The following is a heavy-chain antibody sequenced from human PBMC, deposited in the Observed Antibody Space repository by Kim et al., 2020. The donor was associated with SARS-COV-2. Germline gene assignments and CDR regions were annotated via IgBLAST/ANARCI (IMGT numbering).Heavy chain of an antibody. CDR2: TTI. CDR3: VRGRGDYFYY. V-gene: IGHV3-74*01. D-gene: IGHD2-15*01. Sequence: TTITYANSVKGRFTNPRDNAKNTLYLQMNSLRVEDTAVYYCVRGRGDYFYYWGQGTLVTASS. J-gene: IGHJ4*02.